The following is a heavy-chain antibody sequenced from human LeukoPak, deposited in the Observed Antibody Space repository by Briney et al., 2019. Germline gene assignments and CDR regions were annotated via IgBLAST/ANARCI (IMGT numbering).Heavy chain of an antibody. Sequence: PGGSLRLSCVASRFTFNKYYMSWVRQAPGKGLEWVAVISYDGSNKYYADSVKGRFTISRDNSKNTLYLQMNSLRAEDTAVYYCASSPYWAFEIWGPGAMVTVSS. J-gene: IGHJ3*02. CDR3: ASSPYWAFEI. D-gene: IGHD2-8*02. V-gene: IGHV3-30*04. CDR2: ISYDGSNK. CDR1: RFTFNKYY.